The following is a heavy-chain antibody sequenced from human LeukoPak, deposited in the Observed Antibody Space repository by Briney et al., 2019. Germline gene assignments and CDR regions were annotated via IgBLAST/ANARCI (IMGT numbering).Heavy chain of an antibody. J-gene: IGHJ3*02. D-gene: IGHD3-3*01. CDR2: INPNSGGT. CDR1: GYTFTGYY. V-gene: IGHV1-2*02. Sequence: ASVKVSCKASGYTFTGYYMHWVRQAPGQGLEWTGWINPNSGGTNYAQKFQGRVTMTRDTSISTAYMELSRLRSDDTAVYYCARVTIFGVALGAFDIWGQGTMVTVSS. CDR3: ARVTIFGVALGAFDI.